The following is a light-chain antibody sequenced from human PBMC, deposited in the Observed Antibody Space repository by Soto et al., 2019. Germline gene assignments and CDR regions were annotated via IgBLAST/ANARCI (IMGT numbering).Light chain of an antibody. V-gene: IGKV3-15*01. CDR1: QSVTGTN. J-gene: IGKJ1*01. CDR3: QQYNNWPKT. CDR2: GAS. Sequence: IVQTQSPGTLSMSPGEGATLSCRASQSVTGTNLAWYQQKPGQAPRLLIYGASTRATGIPARFSGSGSGTEFTLTISSLQSEDFAVYYCQQYNNWPKTFGQGTKVDIK.